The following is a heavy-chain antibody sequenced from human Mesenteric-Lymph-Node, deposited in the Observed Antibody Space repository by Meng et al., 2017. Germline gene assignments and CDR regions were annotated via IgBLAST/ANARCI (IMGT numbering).Heavy chain of an antibody. Sequence: LQLLESGGGLVKPGGSLRLSCAASGFTFSSYAMHWVRQAPGKGLEWVSFISYDGSNKYSADSVKCRFTISRDNSKNTLYLQMNSLRPEDTAVYYCATDRAVAGRYGFDYWGQGTLVTVSS. CDR1: GFTFSSYA. V-gene: IGHV3-30-3*01. D-gene: IGHD6-6*01. CDR3: ATDRAVAGRYGFDY. J-gene: IGHJ4*02. CDR2: ISYDGSNK.